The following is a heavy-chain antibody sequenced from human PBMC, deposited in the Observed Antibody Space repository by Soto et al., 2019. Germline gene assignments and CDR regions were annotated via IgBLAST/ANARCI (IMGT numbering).Heavy chain of an antibody. J-gene: IGHJ4*02. CDR3: ARDSGYDHRPFDY. Sequence: QVTLKECGPVLVKPTETLTLTCTVSGFSLSNARMGVSCIRQPPGKTLEWLAHIFSNDEKSYSTSLKSRLTISKDTSKSQVVLTMTNMDPVDTATYYCARDSGYDHRPFDYWGQGTLVTVSS. CDR1: GFSLSNARMG. CDR2: IFSNDEK. D-gene: IGHD5-12*01. V-gene: IGHV2-26*01.